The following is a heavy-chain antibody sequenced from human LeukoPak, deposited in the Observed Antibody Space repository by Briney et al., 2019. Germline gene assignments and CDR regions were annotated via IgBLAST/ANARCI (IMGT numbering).Heavy chain of an antibody. J-gene: IGHJ4*02. D-gene: IGHD6-13*01. V-gene: IGHV1-46*01. Sequence: GASVKVSCKASGYTFTSYGINWVRQAPGQGLEWMGIINPSGGSTSYAQKFQGRVTMTRDTSTSTVYMELSSLRSEDTAVYYCARGSAAAELDYWGQGTLVTVSS. CDR1: GYTFTSYG. CDR3: ARGSAAAELDY. CDR2: INPSGGST.